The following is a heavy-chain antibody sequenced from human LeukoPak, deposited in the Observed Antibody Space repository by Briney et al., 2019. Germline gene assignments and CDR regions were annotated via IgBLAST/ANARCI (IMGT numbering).Heavy chain of an antibody. J-gene: IGHJ4*02. CDR2: INHSGST. CDR1: GGSFSGYY. V-gene: IGHV4-34*01. CDR3: ARGPLLGY. Sequence: PSETLSLTCAVYGGSFSGYYWSWIRQPPGKGLEWIGEINHSGSTNYNPFLKSRVTISVDTSKNQFSLKLSSVTAADTAVYYCARGPLLGYWGQGTLVTVSS.